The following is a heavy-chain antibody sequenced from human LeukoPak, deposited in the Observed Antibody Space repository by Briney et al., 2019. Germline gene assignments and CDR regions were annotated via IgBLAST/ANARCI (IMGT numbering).Heavy chain of an antibody. CDR1: GFTFSSYG. V-gene: IGHV3-30*18. D-gene: IGHD6-19*01. CDR2: ISYDGSKK. J-gene: IGHJ5*02. Sequence: GGSLRLSCAASGFTFSSYGMHWVRQAPGKGLEWVAVISYDGSKKYYGGSVKGRFTISRDNSKNTLYVQMNSLRPEDTAVYYCAKDNSSGFFKWFDPWGQGTLVTVSS. CDR3: AKDNSSGFFKWFDP.